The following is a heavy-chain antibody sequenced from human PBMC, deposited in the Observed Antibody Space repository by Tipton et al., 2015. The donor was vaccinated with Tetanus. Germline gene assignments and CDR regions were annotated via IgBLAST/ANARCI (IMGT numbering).Heavy chain of an antibody. D-gene: IGHD7-27*01. Sequence: TLSLTCTVSGGSVSSGSYYWNWIRQPPGKGLEWIGYISYSGSSSFNPSLKSRVTMSVDKSKNQFSLKLTSAAAADTAVYYCARGRNWGTDYWGQGILVTVSS. CDR1: GGSVSSGSYY. CDR2: ISYSGSS. CDR3: ARGRNWGTDY. V-gene: IGHV4-61*01. J-gene: IGHJ4*02.